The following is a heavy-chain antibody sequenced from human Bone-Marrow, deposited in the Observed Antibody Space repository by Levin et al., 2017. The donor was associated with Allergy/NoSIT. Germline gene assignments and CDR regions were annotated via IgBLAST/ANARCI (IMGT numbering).Heavy chain of an antibody. CDR1: GGSITSYY. D-gene: IGHD1-1*01. J-gene: IGHJ6*03. CDR3: ARATPSGGNSYDYIYMDV. CDR2: IYYSGST. Sequence: SETLSLTCTVSGGSITSYYWTWIRQSPEKRLEWIGYIYYSGSTNYNPSLKTRVTMSVDTSKNLLSLHLSSVTAADSAVYYCARATPSGGNSYDYIYMDVWGKGTTVTVSS. V-gene: IGHV4-59*01.